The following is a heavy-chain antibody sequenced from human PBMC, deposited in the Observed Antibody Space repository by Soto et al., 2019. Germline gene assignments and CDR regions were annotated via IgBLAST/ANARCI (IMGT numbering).Heavy chain of an antibody. CDR3: ATYSGWSPSFDY. CDR1: GGSISSSSYY. CDR2: IYYSGST. Sequence: PSETLSLTCTVSGGSISSSSYYWGWIRQPPGKGLEWIGSIYYSGSTYYNPSLKSRVTISVDTSKNQFSLKLSSVTAADTAVYYCATYSGWSPSFDYWGQGTLVTVSS. D-gene: IGHD6-19*01. V-gene: IGHV4-39*01. J-gene: IGHJ4*02.